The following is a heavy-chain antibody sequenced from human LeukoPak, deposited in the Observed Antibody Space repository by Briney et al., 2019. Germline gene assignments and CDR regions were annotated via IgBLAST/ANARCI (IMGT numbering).Heavy chain of an antibody. J-gene: IGHJ4*02. Sequence: SQTLSLTCAVSGGSISSGGYSWSWIRQPPGKGLEWLGYIYHSGSTYYNPSLESRVTISVDRSKNQFSLKLSSVTAADTAVYYCARVYCSSTSCYYFDYWGQGTLVTVSS. V-gene: IGHV4-30-2*01. CDR1: GGSISSGGYS. CDR2: IYHSGST. D-gene: IGHD2-2*01. CDR3: ARVYCSSTSCYYFDY.